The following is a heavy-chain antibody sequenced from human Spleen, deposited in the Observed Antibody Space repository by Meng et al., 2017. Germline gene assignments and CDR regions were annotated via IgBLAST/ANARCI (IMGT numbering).Heavy chain of an antibody. Sequence: VKVSCKASGYTFTGYYMHWVRQAPGQGLEWMGWINPNSGGTNYAQKFQGRVTMTRDTSISTAYMELSRLRSDDTAVYYCARVHGSGSYYPNWFDPWGQGTLVTVSS. J-gene: IGHJ5*02. CDR3: ARVHGSGSYYPNWFDP. CDR2: INPNSGGT. CDR1: GYTFTGYY. V-gene: IGHV1-2*02. D-gene: IGHD3-10*01.